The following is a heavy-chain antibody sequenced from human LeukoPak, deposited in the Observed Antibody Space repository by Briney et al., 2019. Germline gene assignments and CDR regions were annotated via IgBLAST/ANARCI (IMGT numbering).Heavy chain of an antibody. CDR3: ARDLSVAGRYY. CDR2: INHSGST. J-gene: IGHJ4*02. D-gene: IGHD6-19*01. CDR1: GGSFSGYY. V-gene: IGHV4-34*01. Sequence: SETLSLTCAVYGGSFSGYYWSWIRQPPGKGLEWIGEINHSGSTNYNPSLKSRVTIPVDTSKNRFSLKLSSVTAADTAVYYCARDLSVAGRYYWGQGTLVTVSS.